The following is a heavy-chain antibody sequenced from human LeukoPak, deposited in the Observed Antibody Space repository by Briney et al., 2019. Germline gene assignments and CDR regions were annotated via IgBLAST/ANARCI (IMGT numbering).Heavy chain of an antibody. CDR1: GGSISSYY. CDR2: IYYSGST. CDR3: AREDSYGYGGVWFDP. D-gene: IGHD5-18*01. Sequence: PSETLSLTCTVSGGSISSYYWSWIRQPPGKGLEWIGYIYYSGSTNYNPSLKSRVTISVDTSKNQFSLKLSSVTAADTAVDYCAREDSYGYGGVWFDPWGQGTLVTVSS. J-gene: IGHJ5*02. V-gene: IGHV4-59*01.